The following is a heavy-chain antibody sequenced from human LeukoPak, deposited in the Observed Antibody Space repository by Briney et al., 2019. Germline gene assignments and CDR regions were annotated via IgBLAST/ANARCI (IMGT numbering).Heavy chain of an antibody. CDR2: INSGSTYT. V-gene: IGHV3-21*01. Sequence: TGGSLRLSCSASGFSFSSYNMNWVRQAPGKGLEWVSSINSGSTYTYYGDSVKGRFTISRDNGNKSLYLQMNSLRAEDTAVYFCARVEATNGGRYYYYSMDVWGKGTTVTVSS. CDR3: ARVEATNGGRYYYYSMDV. D-gene: IGHD2-8*01. J-gene: IGHJ6*03. CDR1: GFSFSSYN.